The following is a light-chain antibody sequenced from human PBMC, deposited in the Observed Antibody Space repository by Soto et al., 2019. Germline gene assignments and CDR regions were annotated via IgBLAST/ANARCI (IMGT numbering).Light chain of an antibody. Sequence: QSALTQPASVSGSPGQSITISCTGTISDVGGYNYVAWYQQHPGKATKLLIYDVSNRPSGVSNRFFGSKSGNTASLTISGLQAEDEADYYCSSYATTSPLVFDGGTQLTVL. V-gene: IGLV2-14*03. CDR3: SSYATTSPLV. CDR1: ISDVGGYNY. CDR2: DVS. J-gene: IGLJ2*01.